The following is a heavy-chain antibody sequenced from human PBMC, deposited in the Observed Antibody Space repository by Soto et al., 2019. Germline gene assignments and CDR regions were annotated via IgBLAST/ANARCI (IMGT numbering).Heavy chain of an antibody. D-gene: IGHD3-9*01. V-gene: IGHV1-69*13. J-gene: IGHJ6*02. CDR1: GGTFSSYA. CDR3: ARCYDFLICYYNHDYYVMDF. CDR2: IIPIFGTA. Sequence: SVKVSCKASGGTFSSYAISWVRQAPGQGLEWMGGIIPIFGTANYAQKFQGRVTITADESTSTAYMEMSSLRSEDTAVYYCARCYDFLICYYNHDYYVMDFWGQGTTVTVSS.